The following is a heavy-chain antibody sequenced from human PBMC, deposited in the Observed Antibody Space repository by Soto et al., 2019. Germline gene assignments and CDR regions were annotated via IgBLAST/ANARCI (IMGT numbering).Heavy chain of an antibody. D-gene: IGHD2-15*01. V-gene: IGHV3-64D*06. CDR2: ISSNGGST. CDR1: GFTFSSYA. Sequence: PGGSLRLSCSASGFTFSSYAMHWVRQAPGKGLEYVSAISSNGGSTYYADFVKGRFTISRDNSKNTLYLQMSSLRAEDTAVYYCVKDNGYCSGGSCYVWFDPWGQGTLVTVSS. CDR3: VKDNGYCSGGSCYVWFDP. J-gene: IGHJ5*02.